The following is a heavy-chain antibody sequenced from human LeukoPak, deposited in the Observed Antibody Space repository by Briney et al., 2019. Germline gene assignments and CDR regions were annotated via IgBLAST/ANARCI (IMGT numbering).Heavy chain of an antibody. CDR2: ISSSGIDM. J-gene: IGHJ3*01. CDR3: ARDRSHDDAFDL. D-gene: IGHD3-16*01. CDR1: GFSFSYYN. V-gene: IGHV3-21*01. Sequence: GGSLRLSCEASGFSFSYYNFNWGRQAPGKGLEWVSSISSSGIDMYYADSLKGRFTISRDNAKNSLYLHMSSLRVEDTAVYYCARDRSHDDAFDLWDQGTMVTVSS.